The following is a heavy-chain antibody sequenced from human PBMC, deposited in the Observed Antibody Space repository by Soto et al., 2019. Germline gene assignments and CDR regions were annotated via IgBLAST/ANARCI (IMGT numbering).Heavy chain of an antibody. CDR1: GGTFSSYT. Sequence: ASVKISCKASGGTFSSYTISWVRQAPGQGLEWMGRIIPILGIANYAQKFQGRVTITADKSTSTAYMELSSLRSEDTAVYYCARSPVTVIAVAGTQLDYWGQGTLVTVSS. D-gene: IGHD6-19*01. J-gene: IGHJ4*02. CDR3: ARSPVTVIAVAGTQLDY. V-gene: IGHV1-69*02. CDR2: IIPILGIA.